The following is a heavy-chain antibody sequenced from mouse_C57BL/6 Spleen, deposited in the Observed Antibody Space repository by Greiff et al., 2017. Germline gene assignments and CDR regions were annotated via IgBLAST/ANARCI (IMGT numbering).Heavy chain of an antibody. CDR3: ARGEGGNYFDY. Sequence: EVKVEESGGGLVKPGGSLKLSCAASGFTFSSYAMSWVRQTPEKRLEWVATISDGGSYTYYPDNVKGRFTISRDNAKNNLYLQMSHLKSEDTAMYYCARGEGGNYFDYWGQGTTLTVSS. CDR1: GFTFSSYA. CDR2: ISDGGSYT. J-gene: IGHJ2*01. V-gene: IGHV5-4*03.